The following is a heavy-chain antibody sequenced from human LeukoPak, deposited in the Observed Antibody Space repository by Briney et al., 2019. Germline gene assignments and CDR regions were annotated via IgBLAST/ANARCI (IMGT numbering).Heavy chain of an antibody. CDR1: GGSISSSSYY. V-gene: IGHV4-39*01. CDR2: IYYSGRT. Sequence: SETLSLTCTVSGGSISSSSYYWGWIRPPPGKGLEWIGSIYYSGRTYYNPSLKSRVTISVDTSKNQFSLKLSFVTAADTAVYYCARQLGYCSSTSCYADKVDYWGQGTLVTVSS. D-gene: IGHD2-2*01. J-gene: IGHJ4*02. CDR3: ARQLGYCSSTSCYADKVDY.